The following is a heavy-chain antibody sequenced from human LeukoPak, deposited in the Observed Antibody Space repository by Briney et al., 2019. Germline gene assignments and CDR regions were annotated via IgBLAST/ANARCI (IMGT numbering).Heavy chain of an antibody. V-gene: IGHV3-11*01. J-gene: IGHJ4*02. D-gene: IGHD6-13*01. Sequence: PGGSLRLSCAASGFTFDDYGMSWIRQAPGKGLEWVSYISSSGSTIYYADSVKGRFTISRDNAKNSLYLQMNSLRAEDTAVYYCARISSSWYYFDYWGQGTLVTVSS. CDR1: GFTFDDYG. CDR2: ISSSGSTI. CDR3: ARISSSWYYFDY.